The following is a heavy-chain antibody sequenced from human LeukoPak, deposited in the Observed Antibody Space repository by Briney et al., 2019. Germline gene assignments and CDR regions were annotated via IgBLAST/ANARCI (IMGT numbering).Heavy chain of an antibody. D-gene: IGHD2/OR15-2a*01. V-gene: IGHV1-2*02. J-gene: IGHJ4*02. CDR3: GVKRIRGNPFDY. CDR2: SHPSSGGA. Sequence: GASVKVSCKASAYTFADYYIHWVRQAPGQGLEWMGWSHPSSGGAGYAPKFQGRVSMTGDASISTANMQLTRLTFDDTAIYYCGVKRIRGNPFDYWGQGTLVTVSS. CDR1: AYTFADYY.